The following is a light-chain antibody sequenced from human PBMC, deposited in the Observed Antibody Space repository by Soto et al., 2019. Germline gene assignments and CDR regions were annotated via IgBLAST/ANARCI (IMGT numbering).Light chain of an antibody. CDR2: DDN. Sequence: SVLTQPPSVSGAPGQRVTISCSGTSSSIGAGYEVHWYHQLPGTAPKLLIYDDNKRPSGIPDRFSGSKSGTSATLGITGFQTGDEADYYCGSWDSSLSAYVFGTGTKVTVL. CDR1: SSSIGAGY. V-gene: IGLV1-51*01. J-gene: IGLJ1*01. CDR3: GSWDSSLSAYV.